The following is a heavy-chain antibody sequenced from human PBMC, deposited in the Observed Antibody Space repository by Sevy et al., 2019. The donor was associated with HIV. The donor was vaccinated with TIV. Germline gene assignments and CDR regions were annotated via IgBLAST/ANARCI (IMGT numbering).Heavy chain of an antibody. CDR1: GFTLSYAW. J-gene: IGHJ6*02. Sequence: GGSLRLSCAASGFTLSYAWMSWVRQAPGKGLEWLGRIKSKADGGTTDYAAPVKGRFTISRDDSKNTLYLQMNSLKTEDTAVYYCSTDPIIVLLVTDGMDVWGQGSTVTVSS. CDR3: STDPIIVLLVTDGMDV. CDR2: IKSKADGGTT. D-gene: IGHD2-21*02. V-gene: IGHV3-15*01.